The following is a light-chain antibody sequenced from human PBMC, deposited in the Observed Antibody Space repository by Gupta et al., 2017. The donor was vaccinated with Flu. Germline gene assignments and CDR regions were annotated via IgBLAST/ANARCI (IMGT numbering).Light chain of an antibody. Sequence: QSVLTQPPSVSGAPGQRATIFCTGSSSNFGAGYNVHWYQHIAGTAPKLLIDGDNRRPSGVADRFSGSRSGTSASLAITGLQAEDEADYYCPSFDTSLSDVVFGGGTKVTVL. CDR1: SSNFGAGYN. V-gene: IGLV1-40*01. CDR2: GDN. CDR3: PSFDTSLSDVV. J-gene: IGLJ2*01.